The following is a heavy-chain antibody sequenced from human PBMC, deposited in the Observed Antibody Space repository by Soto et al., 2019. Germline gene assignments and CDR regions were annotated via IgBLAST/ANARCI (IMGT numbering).Heavy chain of an antibody. J-gene: IGHJ3*02. CDR1: CGSICRSY. V-gene: IGHV4-59*07. CDR2: IYYSGST. Sequence: SDTRCLTCCVPCGSICRSYWSGSPQPPGKGLEWIGYIYYSGSTNYNPSLKSRVTISVDTSRNQFSLKLTSVTAADTAVYYCARLYPYYDILTGSQLYAFDIWGQGTMVT. D-gene: IGHD3-9*01. CDR3: ARLYPYYDILTGSQLYAFDI.